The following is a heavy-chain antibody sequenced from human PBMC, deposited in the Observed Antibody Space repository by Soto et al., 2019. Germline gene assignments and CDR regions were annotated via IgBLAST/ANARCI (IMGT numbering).Heavy chain of an antibody. CDR1: SGSITFYY. CDR2: IYYSGST. J-gene: IGHJ6*02. Sequence: SETLSLTCTVSSGSITFYYWSWIRQPPGKGLEWIGYIYYSGSTNYNPSLKSRVTISVDTSKNQFSLKLSSVTAADTAVYYCARGYTDIVVVTAIPLGMDVWGQGTTVTVSS. CDR3: ARGYTDIVVVTAIPLGMDV. V-gene: IGHV4-59*01. D-gene: IGHD2-21*02.